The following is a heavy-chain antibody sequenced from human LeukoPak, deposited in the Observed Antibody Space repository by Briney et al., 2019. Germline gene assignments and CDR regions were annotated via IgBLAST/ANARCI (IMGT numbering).Heavy chain of an antibody. CDR3: ARVRYDYYGMDV. CDR2: INGDATTT. V-gene: IGHV3-74*01. D-gene: IGHD3-10*01. Sequence: PGGSLRLSCAASGFTFSSSWMHWVRQDPGKGLVWVSRINGDATTTTYADSVKGRFTISRDNAKNTLYLQMNSLRAEDTAVYYCARVRYDYYGMDVWGQGTTVTVSS. CDR1: GFTFSSSW. J-gene: IGHJ6*02.